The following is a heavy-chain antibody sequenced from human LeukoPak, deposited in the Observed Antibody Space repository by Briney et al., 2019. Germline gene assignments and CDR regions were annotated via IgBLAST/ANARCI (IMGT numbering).Heavy chain of an antibody. Sequence: SVKVSCKASGGTFSSYAISWVRQAPGQGLEWMGGITPIFGTANYAQKFQGRVTITTDESTSTAYMELSSLRSEDTAVYYCARGGDSSGYYCVYWGQGTLVTVSS. J-gene: IGHJ4*02. CDR3: ARGGDSSGYYCVY. CDR1: GGTFSSYA. D-gene: IGHD3-22*01. CDR2: ITPIFGTA. V-gene: IGHV1-69*05.